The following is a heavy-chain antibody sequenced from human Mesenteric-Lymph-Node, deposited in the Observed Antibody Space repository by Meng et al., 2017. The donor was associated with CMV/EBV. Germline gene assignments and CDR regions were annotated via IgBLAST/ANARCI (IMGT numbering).Heavy chain of an antibody. CDR1: GFTFSSYA. D-gene: IGHD5-12*01. CDR2: IYSGGSST. V-gene: IGHV3-23*03. J-gene: IGHJ5*02. CDR3: AKDDIWGGRFDP. Sequence: GESLKISCAASGFTFSSYAMSWVRQAPGKGLEWVSVIYSGGSSTYYADSVKGRFTISRDNSKNTLYLQMNSLRAEDTAVYYCAKDDIWGGRFDPWGQGTLVTVSS.